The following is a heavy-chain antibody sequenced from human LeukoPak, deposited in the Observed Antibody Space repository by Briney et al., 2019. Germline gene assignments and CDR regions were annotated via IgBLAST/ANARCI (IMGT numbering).Heavy chain of an antibody. CDR2: ISISGVST. Sequence: GGSLRLSCSASGFSFRSFAMHWVRQAPGKGLEYVSAISISGVSTFYADSVKGRFTISRDNSKNTLYLQMSSLGPEDTAVYYCVKPDYGDFARFDFWGQGTLVTVSS. CDR1: GFSFRSFA. J-gene: IGHJ4*02. CDR3: VKPDYGDFARFDF. V-gene: IGHV3-64D*09. D-gene: IGHD4-17*01.